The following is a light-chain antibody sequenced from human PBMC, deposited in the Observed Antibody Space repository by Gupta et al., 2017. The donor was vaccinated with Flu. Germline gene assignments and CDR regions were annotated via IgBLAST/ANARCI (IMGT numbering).Light chain of an antibody. CDR2: GNT. CDR1: NSNIGSGYD. Sequence: QSVLTQPPSVSGAPGQRVTISCTGTNSNIGSGYDVHWYQQLPGAAPKLLIYGNTNRPSGVPDRFSGSKSGTSASLAITGLQAEDEADYYCQSYDTSLSHSVFGGGTKLTVL. V-gene: IGLV1-40*01. CDR3: QSYDTSLSHSV. J-gene: IGLJ2*01.